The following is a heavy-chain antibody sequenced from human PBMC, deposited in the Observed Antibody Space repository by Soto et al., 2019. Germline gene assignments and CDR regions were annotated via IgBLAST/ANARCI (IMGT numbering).Heavy chain of an antibody. Sequence: ESLSLTGAVSVGSFRGFYWRWIRLTPGKGLEWIGEINHSGTTIYNPSVKSRVTISIDTPANQFSLKLTSVTAADTAVYYCARGSQWLDYWGLGTLVTVSS. CDR3: ARGSQWLDY. D-gene: IGHD6-19*01. CDR2: INHSGTT. V-gene: IGHV4-34*01. J-gene: IGHJ4*02. CDR1: VGSFRGFY.